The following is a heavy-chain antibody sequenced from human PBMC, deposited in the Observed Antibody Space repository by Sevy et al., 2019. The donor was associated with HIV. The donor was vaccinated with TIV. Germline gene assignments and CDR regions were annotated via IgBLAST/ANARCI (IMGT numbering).Heavy chain of an antibody. CDR1: GYTFTSFG. CDR3: ARGYYHSFDI. Sequence: ASVEVSCKTSGYTFTSFGISWVRQAPGQGLEWMGWISTYNGNTNYAQKLQGRVTMTTDTSTNTAYMELRSLRSDDSAVYYCARGYYHSFDIWGQGTMVTVSS. CDR2: ISTYNGNT. V-gene: IGHV1-18*01. D-gene: IGHD2-15*01. J-gene: IGHJ3*02.